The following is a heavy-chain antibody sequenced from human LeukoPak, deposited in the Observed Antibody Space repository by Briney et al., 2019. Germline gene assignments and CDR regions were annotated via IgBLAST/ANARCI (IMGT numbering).Heavy chain of an antibody. J-gene: IGHJ4*02. D-gene: IGHD5-18*01. CDR2: ISWNSGSI. CDR3: AKDISYSYGLDY. V-gene: IGHV3-9*01. CDR1: GFTFDDYA. Sequence: PGGSLRLSCAASGFTFDDYAMHWVRQAPGKGLEWVSGISWNSGSIGYADSVKGRFTISRVNAKNSLYLQMNSLRAEDTALYYCAKDISYSYGLDYWGQGTLVTVSS.